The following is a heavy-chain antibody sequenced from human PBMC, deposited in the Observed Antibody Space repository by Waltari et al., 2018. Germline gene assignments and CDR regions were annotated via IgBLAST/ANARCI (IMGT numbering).Heavy chain of an antibody. J-gene: IGHJ6*02. V-gene: IGHV1-69*08. D-gene: IGHD1-26*01. CDR1: GGTFSSYA. CDR3: ARDGSIVGASRDLSYYYGMDV. Sequence: QVQLVQSGAEVKKPGSSVKVSCKASGGTFSSYAISWVRQAPGQGLEWLGRIIPIFGTANYAQKFQGRVTITADKSTSTAYMELSSLRSEDTAVYYCARDGSIVGASRDLSYYYGMDVWGQGTTVTVSS. CDR2: IIPIFGTA.